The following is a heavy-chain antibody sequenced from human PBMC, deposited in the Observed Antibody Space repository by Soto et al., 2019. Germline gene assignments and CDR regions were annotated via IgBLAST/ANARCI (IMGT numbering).Heavy chain of an antibody. Sequence: EVQLVESGGGLVQPGGSLRRSCVASGFTFSNYWMYWVRQAPGEGLVWVSRINNDGSVSSYADSVKGRLTISRDNVKNPLYLQMDSLRAEDTAVYYGARGDCVGGTCYSLAGSFYYYMDVWGKGPTVTVFS. V-gene: IGHV3-74*01. J-gene: IGHJ6*03. CDR3: ARGDCVGGTCYSLAGSFYYYMDV. CDR1: GFTFSNYW. CDR2: INNDGSVS. D-gene: IGHD2-15*01.